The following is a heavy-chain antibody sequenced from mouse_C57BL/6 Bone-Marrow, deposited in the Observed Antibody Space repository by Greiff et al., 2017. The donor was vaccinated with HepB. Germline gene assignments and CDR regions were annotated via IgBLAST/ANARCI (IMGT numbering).Heavy chain of an antibody. CDR2: IDPSDSYT. CDR1: GYTFTSYW. V-gene: IGHV1-69*01. D-gene: IGHD6-1*01. CDR3: ARRGSLHYFDY. Sequence: QVQLQQSGAELVMPGASVKLSCKASGYTFTSYWMHWVKQRPGQGLEWIGEIDPSDSYTNYNQKFKGKSTLTVDKSSSTAYMQLSSLTSEDSAVYYCARRGSLHYFDYWGQGTTLTVSS. J-gene: IGHJ2*01.